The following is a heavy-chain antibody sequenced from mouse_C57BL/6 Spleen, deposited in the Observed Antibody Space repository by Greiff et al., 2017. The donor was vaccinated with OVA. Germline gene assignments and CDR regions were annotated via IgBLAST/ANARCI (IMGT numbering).Heavy chain of an antibody. J-gene: IGHJ4*01. Sequence: QVQLQQPGAELVKPGASVKMSCKASGYTFTSYWITWVKQRPGQGLEWIGDIYPGSGSTNYNEKFKSKATLTVDTSSSTAYMQLSSLTSEDSAVYYCARRDYPYYYAMDDWGQGTSVTVSS. V-gene: IGHV1-55*01. CDR1: GYTFTSYW. CDR2: IYPGSGST. CDR3: ARRDYPYYYAMDD. D-gene: IGHD2-4*01.